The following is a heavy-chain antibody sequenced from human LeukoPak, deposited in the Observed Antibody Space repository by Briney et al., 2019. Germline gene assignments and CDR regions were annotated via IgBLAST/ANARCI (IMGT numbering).Heavy chain of an antibody. CDR2: ISGDGGST. V-gene: IGHV3-43*02. Sequence: PGGSLRLSCVASGFTFSSYAMHWVRQAPGKGLEWVSLISGDGGSTYYADSVKGRFTISRDNSKNSLYLQMNSLRTEDTALYYCVSFDWLFPDFDYWGQGTLVTVSS. J-gene: IGHJ4*02. CDR3: VSFDWLFPDFDY. D-gene: IGHD3-9*01. CDR1: GFTFSSYA.